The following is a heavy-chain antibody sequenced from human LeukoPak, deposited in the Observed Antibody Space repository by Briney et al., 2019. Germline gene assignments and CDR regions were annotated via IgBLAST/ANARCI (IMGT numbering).Heavy chain of an antibody. CDR2: ISGSGGTT. V-gene: IGHV3-23*01. J-gene: IGHJ4*02. Sequence: GGSLRLSCAASGFTFSSYAMSWVRQAPGKGLEWVSAISGSGGTTYYADSVKGRFTISRDNSMNTLYLQMNSLRAEDTAVYSCAKDRLGALLYFDSWGQGTLATVSS. CDR3: AKDRLGALLYFDS. CDR1: GFTFSSYA. D-gene: IGHD1-26*01.